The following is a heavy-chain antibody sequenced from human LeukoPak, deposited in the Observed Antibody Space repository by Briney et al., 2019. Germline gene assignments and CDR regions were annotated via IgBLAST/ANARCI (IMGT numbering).Heavy chain of an antibody. J-gene: IGHJ4*02. Sequence: PSETLSLTCAVYGGSFSVYYWSWIRQPPGKGLEWIGEINHSGSTNYNPSLKSRVTISVDTSKNQFSLKLSSVTAADTAVYYCARATYYDFWSGYYPRPGFDYWGQGTLVTVSS. CDR1: GGSFSVYY. CDR2: INHSGST. CDR3: ARATYYDFWSGYYPRPGFDY. V-gene: IGHV4-34*01. D-gene: IGHD3-3*01.